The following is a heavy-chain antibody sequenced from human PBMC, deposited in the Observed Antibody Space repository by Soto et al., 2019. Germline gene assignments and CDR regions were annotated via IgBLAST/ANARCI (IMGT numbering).Heavy chain of an antibody. Sequence: EVQLLESGGGLVQPGGSLTLSCATSGFTFSSYAMVWVRQAAEKGLEWVASISNNGDTAYYADSVKGRFTISRGNSENTLYLQMTGLGACDPALYFCARPRVFIGPIVTLLDSGGREPRSLSPQ. J-gene: IGHJ4*02. D-gene: IGHD3-16*02. CDR2: ISNNGDTA. CDR1: GFTFSSYA. V-gene: IGHV3-23*01. CDR3: ARPRVFIGPIVTLLDS.